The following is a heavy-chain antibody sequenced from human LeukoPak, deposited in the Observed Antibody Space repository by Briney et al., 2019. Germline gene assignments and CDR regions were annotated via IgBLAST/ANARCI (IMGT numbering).Heavy chain of an antibody. CDR3: ARGIYYYYYYMDV. Sequence: GGSLRLSCAASGFTFSSCEMNWVRQAPGKGLEWVSYIRSSGSTIYYADSVKGRFTISRDNSKNTLYLQMNSLRAEDTAVYYCARGIYYYYYYMDVWGKGTTVTISS. CDR1: GFTFSSCE. V-gene: IGHV3-48*03. CDR2: IRSSGSTI. J-gene: IGHJ6*03.